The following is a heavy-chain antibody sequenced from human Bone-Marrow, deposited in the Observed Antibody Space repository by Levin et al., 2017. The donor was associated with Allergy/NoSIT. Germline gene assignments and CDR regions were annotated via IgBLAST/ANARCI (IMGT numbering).Heavy chain of an antibody. CDR3: ARDTRLMVIVYYFDY. J-gene: IGHJ4*02. D-gene: IGHD2-8*01. V-gene: IGHV3-30*03. CDR1: GFTFSSYA. CDR2: ISYDGSNK. Sequence: GGSLRLSCSASGFTFSSYAMHWVRQAPGKGLEWVAVISYDGSNKYYADSVKGRFTISRDNSKNTLYLQMNSLRAEDTAVYYCARDTRLMVIVYYFDYWGQGTLVTVSS.